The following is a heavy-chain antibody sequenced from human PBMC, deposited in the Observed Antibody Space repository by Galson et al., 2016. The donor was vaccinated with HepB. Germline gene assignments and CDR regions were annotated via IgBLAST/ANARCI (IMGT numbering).Heavy chain of an antibody. V-gene: IGHV3-30*18. D-gene: IGHD6-13*01. CDR3: AKDAGGIPSPSLFLDS. J-gene: IGHJ4*02. CDR2: IGYAGDKK. Sequence: SLRLSCAASRFTFSNFGMPWVRQAPGKGLEWVAVIGYAGDKKFYADSVKGRFTISRDNSKNTLYLQTNSLSAEDTAVYYCAKDAGGIPSPSLFLDSCGQGTLVTVSS. CDR1: RFTFSNFG.